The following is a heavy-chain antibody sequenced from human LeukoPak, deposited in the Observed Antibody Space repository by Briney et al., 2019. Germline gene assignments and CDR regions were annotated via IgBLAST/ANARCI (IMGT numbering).Heavy chain of an antibody. V-gene: IGHV3-74*01. J-gene: IGHJ4*02. Sequence: PGGSLRLSCAASGFTLSNYWVHWVRQAPGKGLVWVSRTNPDGSGRDYADSVKGRFTISRDNAKNSVYLQMNSLRVEDTAVYYCANVESEQQPYWGQGTLVTVSS. CDR2: TNPDGSGR. D-gene: IGHD6-13*01. CDR3: ANVESEQQPY. CDR1: GFTLSNYW.